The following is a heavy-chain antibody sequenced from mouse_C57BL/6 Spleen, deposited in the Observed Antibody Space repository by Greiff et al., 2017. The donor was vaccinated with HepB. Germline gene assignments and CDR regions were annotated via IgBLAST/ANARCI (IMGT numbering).Heavy chain of an antibody. CDR3: ARAYYDYDKFDY. CDR1: GYAFSSSW. J-gene: IGHJ2*01. Sequence: QVQLQQSGPELVKPGASVKISCKASGYAFSSSWMNWVKQRPGKGLEWIGRIYPGDGDTNYNGKFKGKATLTADKSSSTAYMQLSSLTSEDSAVYFCARAYYDYDKFDYWGQGTTLTVSS. D-gene: IGHD2-4*01. CDR2: IYPGDGDT. V-gene: IGHV1-82*01.